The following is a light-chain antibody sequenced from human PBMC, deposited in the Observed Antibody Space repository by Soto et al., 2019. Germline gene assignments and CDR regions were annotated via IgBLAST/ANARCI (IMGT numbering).Light chain of an antibody. CDR3: QQYGSSPL. V-gene: IGKV3-20*01. CDR1: QSVSNNY. CDR2: GAS. Sequence: EIVLTQSPGTLSLSPGERATLSCRASQSVSNNYLAWYQQKPGQAPRLLIYGASSRATGIPDRFSGSGSGTDFTLTISRLEPEDFAVYYCQQYGSSPLFGQGTRL. J-gene: IGKJ5*01.